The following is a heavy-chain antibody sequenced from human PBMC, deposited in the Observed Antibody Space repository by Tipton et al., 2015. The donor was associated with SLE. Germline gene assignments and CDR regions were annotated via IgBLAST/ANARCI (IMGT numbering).Heavy chain of an antibody. J-gene: IGHJ1*01. CDR1: GGSISGYY. Sequence: TLSLTCTVSGGSISGYYWSWLRQPPGKGLEWIGEINHSGSTKYNPSLKSRVTISVDTSKNQFSLKLSSVTAADTAVYYCARAFPSGYFQHWGQGTLVTV. V-gene: IGHV4-34*01. CDR3: ARAFPSGYFQH. CDR2: INHSGST.